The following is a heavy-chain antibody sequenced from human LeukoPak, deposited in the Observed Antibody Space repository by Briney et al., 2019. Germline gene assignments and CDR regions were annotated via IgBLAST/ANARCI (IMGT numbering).Heavy chain of an antibody. D-gene: IGHD6-19*01. V-gene: IGHV4-38-2*02. CDR2: IYHSGST. CDR1: GYSISSGYY. J-gene: IGHJ4*02. Sequence: SETLSPTCTVSGYSISSGYYWGWIRQPPGKGLEWIGSIYHSGSTYYNPSLKSRVTISVDTSKNQFSLKLSSVTAADTAVYYCARGPIGYSSTYYFDYWGQGTLVTVSS. CDR3: ARGPIGYSSTYYFDY.